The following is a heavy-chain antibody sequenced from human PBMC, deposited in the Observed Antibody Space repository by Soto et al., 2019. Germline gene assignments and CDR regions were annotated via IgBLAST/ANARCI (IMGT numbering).Heavy chain of an antibody. J-gene: IGHJ4*02. CDR1: EDTFTGYA. D-gene: IGHD6-13*01. Sequence: VSVKVSCKASEDTFTGYAFNWVRQAPGQRLEWMGWISAYNGNTNYAQKLQGRVTMTTDTSTSTAYMELRSLRSDDTAVYYCARDVAAAGILDYWGQGTLVTVSS. CDR3: ARDVAAAGILDY. V-gene: IGHV1-18*01. CDR2: ISAYNGNT.